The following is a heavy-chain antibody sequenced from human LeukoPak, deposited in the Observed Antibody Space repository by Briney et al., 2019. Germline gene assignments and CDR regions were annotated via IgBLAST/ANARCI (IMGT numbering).Heavy chain of an antibody. D-gene: IGHD6-6*01. Sequence: GGSLRLSCAASGFIFSNYSMNWVRQAPGKGLEWVSGINSNGDEIYYADSVRGRFTISRDNSNNALYLQMDSLRAEDTAVYYCANWIGSSSRDYWGQGTLVTVSS. CDR3: ANWIGSSSRDY. CDR2: INSNGDEI. V-gene: IGHV3-23*01. CDR1: GFIFSNYS. J-gene: IGHJ4*02.